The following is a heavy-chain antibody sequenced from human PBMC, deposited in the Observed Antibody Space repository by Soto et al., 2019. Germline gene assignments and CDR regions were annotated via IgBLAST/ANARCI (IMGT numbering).Heavy chain of an antibody. CDR3: ARDQCSGGSCYSPSN. CDR2: ISKGGSNL. CDR1: GFTLSSYA. V-gene: IGHV3-30-3*01. D-gene: IGHD2-15*01. Sequence: GGSLRLSCAASGFTLSSYAIHWVRQAPGKGLEWVTVISKGGSNLYFADSVKGRFTISRDNSKNTLYLQMNSLRAEDTAVYYCARDQCSGGSCYSPSNWGQGTLVTVSS. J-gene: IGHJ1*01.